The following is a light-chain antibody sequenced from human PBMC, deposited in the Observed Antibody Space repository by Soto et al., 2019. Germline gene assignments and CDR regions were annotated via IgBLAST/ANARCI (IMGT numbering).Light chain of an antibody. Sequence: QSALTQPASVSGSPGQSITISCTGTSSDVGGYYSVSWYQQHPGKAPKLMIYDVTNRPSGDSNRFSGSKSGNTASLTISGRQADDEAEYYCSSYTSSSTDVFGTGTKLTVL. CDR2: DVT. CDR1: SSDVGGYYS. V-gene: IGLV2-14*01. J-gene: IGLJ1*01. CDR3: SSYTSSSTDV.